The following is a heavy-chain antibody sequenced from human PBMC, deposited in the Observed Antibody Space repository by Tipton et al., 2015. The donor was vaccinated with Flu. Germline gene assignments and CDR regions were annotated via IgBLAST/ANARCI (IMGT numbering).Heavy chain of an antibody. V-gene: IGHV4-59*01. D-gene: IGHD3-22*01. CDR1: GGSISSYY. J-gene: IGHJ4*02. CDR2: IYYSGST. Sequence: LRLSCTVSGGSISSYYLSWIRQPPGKGLELIGYIYYSGSTNYNPSLKSRVTISVDTSKNQFSLKLSSVTAADTAVYYCARVAAFDYYDSSGYLDYWGQGTLVTVSS. CDR3: ARVAAFDYYDSSGYLDY.